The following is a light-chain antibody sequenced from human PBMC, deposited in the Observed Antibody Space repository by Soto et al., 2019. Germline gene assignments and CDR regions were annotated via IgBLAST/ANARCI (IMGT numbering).Light chain of an antibody. CDR3: CSYASSYSLGV. CDR2: DVT. CDR1: SSDVGGYNF. V-gene: IGLV2-11*01. Sequence: QSALTQPRSVSGSPGQSVTISCTGSSSDVGGYNFVSWYQQHPGKAPKLMLYDVTKRPSGVPDRFSGSKSGNSASLTISGHRPEDEADYYGCSYASSYSLGVFGGGTKLTVL. J-gene: IGLJ2*01.